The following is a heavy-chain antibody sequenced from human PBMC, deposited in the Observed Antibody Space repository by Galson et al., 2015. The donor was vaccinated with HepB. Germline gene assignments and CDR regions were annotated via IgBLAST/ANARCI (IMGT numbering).Heavy chain of an antibody. Sequence: SLRLSCAASGFTFRSYEMNWVRQAPGKGLEWVSYISSSGSTIYNADSVKGRFTISRDNAKNSLYLQMNSLRAEDTAVYYCARGPLSSGNSWYGWGIYYWGQGTLVTVSS. CDR3: ARGPLSSGNSWYGWGIYY. J-gene: IGHJ4*02. D-gene: IGHD6-13*01. CDR2: ISSSGSTI. CDR1: GFTFRSYE. V-gene: IGHV3-48*03.